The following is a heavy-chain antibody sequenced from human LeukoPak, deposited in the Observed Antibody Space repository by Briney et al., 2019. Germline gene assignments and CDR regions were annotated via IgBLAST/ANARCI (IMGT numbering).Heavy chain of an antibody. V-gene: IGHV5-51*01. CDR2: IYPGDSDT. CDR3: ARQAQLTGDAFDI. D-gene: IGHD7-27*01. Sequence: GESLKISCKGSGYSFTSYWIAWVRRMPGKGLEWMGIIYPGDSDTRYSPSFQGHVTISADKSISTAYLQWSSLKASDSAVYYCARQAQLTGDAFDIWGQGTMVTVSS. J-gene: IGHJ3*02. CDR1: GYSFTSYW.